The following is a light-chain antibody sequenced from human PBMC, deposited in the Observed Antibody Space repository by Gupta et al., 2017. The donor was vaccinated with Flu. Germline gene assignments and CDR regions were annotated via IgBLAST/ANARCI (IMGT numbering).Light chain of an antibody. J-gene: IGKJ4*01. V-gene: IGKV3-15*01. CDR1: QSVSSN. Sequence: EIMMTQSPANLSVSPGERATLSCRASQSVSSNLAWYQQKPGQAPRLLIYDTSTRATGIPEFTLTISSLQSEDFAVYYCQQYNNWPPFTFGGGTKVEIK. CDR3: QQYNNWPPFT. CDR2: DTS.